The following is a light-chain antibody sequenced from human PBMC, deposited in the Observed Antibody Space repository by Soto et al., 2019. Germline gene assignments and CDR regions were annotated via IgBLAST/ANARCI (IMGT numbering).Light chain of an antibody. CDR2: DAS. J-gene: IGKJ2*01. CDR1: QSVSSY. Sequence: EIVWTQSPATLSLSPGERATLSCRASQSVSSYLAWYQQKPGQAPRLLIYDASNRATGIPARFSGSGSVTDFTLTISSLEPEDFAVYYCQQRSNWSPYTFGQGTKLEIK. V-gene: IGKV3-11*01. CDR3: QQRSNWSPYT.